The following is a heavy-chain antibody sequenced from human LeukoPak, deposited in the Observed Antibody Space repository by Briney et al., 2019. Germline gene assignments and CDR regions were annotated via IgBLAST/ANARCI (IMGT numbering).Heavy chain of an antibody. CDR3: AGRDSSGYYPTWFDP. V-gene: IGHV1-69*05. Sequence: GASVKVYCKASGGTFSSYAISWVRQAPGQGLEWMGGIIPIFGTANYAQKFQGRVTITTDESTSTAYMELSSLRSEDTAVYYCAGRDSSGYYPTWFDPWGQGTLVTVSS. J-gene: IGHJ5*02. D-gene: IGHD3-22*01. CDR1: GGTFSSYA. CDR2: IIPIFGTA.